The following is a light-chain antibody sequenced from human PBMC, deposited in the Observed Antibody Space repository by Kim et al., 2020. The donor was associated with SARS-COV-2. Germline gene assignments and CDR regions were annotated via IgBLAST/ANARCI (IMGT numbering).Light chain of an antibody. CDR3: CSFTGIGVV. J-gene: IGLJ2*01. CDR2: EVT. V-gene: IGLV2-23*02. CDR1: SSGVGNYNL. Sequence: PGQSITISCTGTSSGVGNYNLVSWYQQHPGKAPKLIIYEVTKRPSGVSNRFSGSKSGNTASLTISGLQAEDEADYYCCSFTGIGVVFGGGTQLTVL.